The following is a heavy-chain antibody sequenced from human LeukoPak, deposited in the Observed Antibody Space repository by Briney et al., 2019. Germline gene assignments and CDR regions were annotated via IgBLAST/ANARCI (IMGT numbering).Heavy chain of an antibody. J-gene: IGHJ4*02. CDR1: VFTFRSYA. Sequence: WGSLRLSCTASVFTFRSYAMSWVRPTPQRGLEWVSSICASGTQAYYAHSVKGRFTVSRDNSQNTVYLQMHSLRAEDTALYYCAKEKIVALTLEYWGQGTLVTVSS. CDR2: ICASGTQA. D-gene: IGHD5-12*01. CDR3: AKEKIVALTLEY. V-gene: IGHV3-23*01.